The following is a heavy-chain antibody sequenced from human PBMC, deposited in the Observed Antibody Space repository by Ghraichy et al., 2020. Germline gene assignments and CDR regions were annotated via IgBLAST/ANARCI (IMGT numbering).Heavy chain of an antibody. CDR2: ISTGSTYM. D-gene: IGHD3-22*01. J-gene: IGHJ4*02. Sequence: GGSLRLSCAASGFTFSTYYMNWVRQAPGKGLEWVSCISTGSTYMYYADSVRGRFTISRDNAKNSVYLQMDSLRVEDTAVYYCARRYFFDSDGYYSPDYWGQGTLVTVSS. CDR3: ARRYFFDSDGYYSPDY. V-gene: IGHV3-21*01. CDR1: GFTFSTYY.